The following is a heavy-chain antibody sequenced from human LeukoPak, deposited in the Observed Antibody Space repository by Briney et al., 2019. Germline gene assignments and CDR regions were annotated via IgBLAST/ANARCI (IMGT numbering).Heavy chain of an antibody. D-gene: IGHD1-26*01. V-gene: IGHV1-46*01. CDR2: INPSGGST. Sequence: ASVKVSCKASGYTFTSYYMHWVRQAPRQGLEWMGIINPSGGSTSYAQNFQGRVTMTRDTSTSTVYMELSSLRSEDTAVYYCAREIRSGSYDHDAFDIWGQGTMVTVSS. J-gene: IGHJ3*02. CDR1: GYTFTSYY. CDR3: AREIRSGSYDHDAFDI.